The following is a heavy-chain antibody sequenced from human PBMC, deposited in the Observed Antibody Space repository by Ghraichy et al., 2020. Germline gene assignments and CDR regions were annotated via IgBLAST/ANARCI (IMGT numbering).Heavy chain of an antibody. V-gene: IGHV1-2*02. CDR1: GYTFTGYY. J-gene: IGHJ3*02. CDR2: INPKSGGT. D-gene: IGHD7-27*01. CDR3: ARDGTGDDAFDI. Sequence: ASVKVSCKASGYTFTGYYLFWVRQAPAQGLEWMGWINPKSGGTNYALKFQGRVTMTRDTSITTAYMELSGLTSDDTAMYYCARDGTGDDAFDIWGQGTMVTVS.